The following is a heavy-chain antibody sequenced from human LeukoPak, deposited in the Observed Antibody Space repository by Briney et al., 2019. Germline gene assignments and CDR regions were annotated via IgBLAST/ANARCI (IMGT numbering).Heavy chain of an antibody. CDR1: GGSISSGDYY. CDR3: ARRGYYGSGSYSTFDY. J-gene: IGHJ4*02. Sequence: SETLSLTCTVSGGSISSGDYYWSWIRQPPGKGLEWIGYIYYSGSTYYNPSLKSRVTISVDTSKNQFSLKLSSVTAADTAVYYCARRGYYGSGSYSTFDYWGQGTLVTVSS. V-gene: IGHV4-30-4*08. CDR2: IYYSGST. D-gene: IGHD3-10*01.